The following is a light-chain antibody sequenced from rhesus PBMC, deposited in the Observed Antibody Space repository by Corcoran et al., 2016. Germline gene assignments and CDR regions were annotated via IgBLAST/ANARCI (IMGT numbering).Light chain of an antibody. CDR3: QQYNNWNP. V-gene: IGKV3-24*04. CDR2: VAA. CDR1: QSVGSD. J-gene: IGKJ3*01. Sequence: ETVVTQSPATLSLSPGERATLSCRASQSVGSDLAWYQQKHGQAPRLLTYVAASGGTGLPDRFSGSGVGTDFTLINSSLEPEGVGVYYCQQYNNWNPFVPGTKLDIK.